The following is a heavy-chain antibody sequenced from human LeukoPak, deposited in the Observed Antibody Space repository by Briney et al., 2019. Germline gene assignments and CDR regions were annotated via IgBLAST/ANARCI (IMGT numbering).Heavy chain of an antibody. CDR3: ARVSATGPFDP. D-gene: IGHD5-12*01. Sequence: SETLSLTCTLSGPSISSSSYDWGWLREPPGKGLEWIGSIYYSGSTYYNPSLKSRVTISVDTSKNQFSLKLSSVTAADTAVYYCARVSATGPFDPWGQGTLVTVSS. CDR1: GPSISSSSYD. CDR2: IYYSGST. J-gene: IGHJ5*02. V-gene: IGHV4-39*07.